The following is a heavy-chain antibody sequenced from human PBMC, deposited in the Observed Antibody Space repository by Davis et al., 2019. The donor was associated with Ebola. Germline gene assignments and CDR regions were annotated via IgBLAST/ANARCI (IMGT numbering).Heavy chain of an antibody. V-gene: IGHV1-24*01. CDR1: GYSLTELS. CDR2: FDPEDGEG. J-gene: IGHJ4*02. D-gene: IGHD3-22*01. CDR3: ATVRAHSRHDN. Sequence: AASVKVSCKVSGYSLTELSMHWVRQAPGKGLEWMGAFDPEDGEGIYAQKFQGRVTMTEDTSTDTAYMELSSLRSGDTAIYYCATVRAHSRHDNWGQGTLVTVAS.